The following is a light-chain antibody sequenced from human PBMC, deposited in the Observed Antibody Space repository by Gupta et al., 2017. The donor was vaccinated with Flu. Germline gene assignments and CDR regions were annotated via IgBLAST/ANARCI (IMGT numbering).Light chain of an antibody. V-gene: IGKV3-11*01. Sequence: EIVLTQSPATLSLSPGERATLSCRASQSVSSYLAWYQQKPGQAPRLLIYDASNRATGIPARFSGSGFGTDVTLTISSREPEDFAVYYCQQRSNWPPLTFGGGTKVEIK. CDR3: QQRSNWPPLT. CDR1: QSVSSY. CDR2: DAS. J-gene: IGKJ4*01.